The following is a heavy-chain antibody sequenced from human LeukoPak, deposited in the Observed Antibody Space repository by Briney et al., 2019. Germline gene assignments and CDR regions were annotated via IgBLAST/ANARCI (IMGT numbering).Heavy chain of an antibody. CDR3: TRDKDYYFWSGYYTYYYYYMDV. CDR2: IRSKNNGCAT. V-gene: IGHV3-49*03. Sequence: GGSLRLSCTASGFTFGDYTMSWFRQAPGKGLEWVGFIRSKNNGCATEYAASVKVTFTISRDESKIIAYLQMNSLKTEDRVVYYCTRDKDYYFWSGYYTYYYYYMDVWGKGTMVTVSS. J-gene: IGHJ6*03. D-gene: IGHD3-3*01. CDR1: GFTFGDYT.